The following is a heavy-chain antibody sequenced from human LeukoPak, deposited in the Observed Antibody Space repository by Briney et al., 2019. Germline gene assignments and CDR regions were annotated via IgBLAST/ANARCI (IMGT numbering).Heavy chain of an antibody. CDR3: ARDVSLAAAGASWFDP. Sequence: GGSLRLSCAASGFTFSSYSMNWVRQAPGKGLEWVSSISSSSSYIYYADSVKGRFTISRDNAKNSLYLQMNSLRAEDTAVYYCARDVSLAAAGASWFDPWGQGTLVTVSS. D-gene: IGHD6-13*01. CDR1: GFTFSSYS. J-gene: IGHJ5*02. V-gene: IGHV3-21*01. CDR2: ISSSSSYI.